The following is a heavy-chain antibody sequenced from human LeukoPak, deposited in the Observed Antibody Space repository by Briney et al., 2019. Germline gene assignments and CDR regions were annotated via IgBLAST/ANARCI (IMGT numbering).Heavy chain of an antibody. J-gene: IGHJ4*02. Sequence: SGGSLRLSCAAPGFTFSSYSMNWVRQAPGKGLEWVSSISSSSYIYYADSVKGRFTISRDNAKNSLYLQMNSLRAEDTAVYYCAGRADIIGYCSGGSCFGPLDYWGQGTLVTVSS. CDR1: GFTFSSYS. CDR3: AGRADIIGYCSGGSCFGPLDY. D-gene: IGHD2-15*01. V-gene: IGHV3-21*01. CDR2: ISSSSYI.